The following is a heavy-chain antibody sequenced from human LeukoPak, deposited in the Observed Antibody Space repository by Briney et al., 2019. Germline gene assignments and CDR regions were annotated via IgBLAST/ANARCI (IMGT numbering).Heavy chain of an antibody. CDR2: ISGSGGST. V-gene: IGHV3-23*01. CDR1: GFTFSSYA. D-gene: IGHD1-26*01. CDR3: AKAASGSYSNYFDY. Sequence: GGSLRLSCAASGFTFSSYAMSWVRQAPGKGLEWVSVISGSGGSTYYADSVKGRFTISRDNSMNTLYLQMNSLRAEDTAVYYCAKAASGSYSNYFDYWGQGTLVTVSS. J-gene: IGHJ4*02.